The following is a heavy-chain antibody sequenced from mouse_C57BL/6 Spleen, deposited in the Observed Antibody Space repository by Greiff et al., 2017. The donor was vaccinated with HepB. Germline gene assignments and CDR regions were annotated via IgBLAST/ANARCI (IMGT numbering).Heavy chain of an antibody. CDR3: TRGGGYDYDQAY. CDR2: IDPETGGT. J-gene: IGHJ3*01. V-gene: IGHV1-15*01. Sequence: QVQLQQSGAELVRPGASVTLSCKASGYTFTDYEMHWVKQTPVHGLEWIGAIDPETGGTAYNQKFKGKAILTADKSSSTAYMELRSLTSEDSAVYYCTRGGGYDYDQAYWGQGTLVTVSA. CDR1: GYTFTDYE. D-gene: IGHD2-4*01.